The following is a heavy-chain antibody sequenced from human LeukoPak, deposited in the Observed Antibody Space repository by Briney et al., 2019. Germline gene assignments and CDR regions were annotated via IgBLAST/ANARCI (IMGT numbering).Heavy chain of an antibody. CDR3: ARAPGLGYCSGGSCYSRYFDY. D-gene: IGHD2-15*01. CDR2: IYYSGST. CDR1: GGSVSGGSYY. V-gene: IGHV4-61*01. Sequence: SETLSLTCTVSGGSVSGGSYYWSWIRQPPGKGLNWIGYIYYSGSTNYNPSLKSRVTISVDTSKNQFSLKLSSVTAADTAVYYCARAPGLGYCSGGSCYSRYFDYWGQGTLVTVSS. J-gene: IGHJ4*02.